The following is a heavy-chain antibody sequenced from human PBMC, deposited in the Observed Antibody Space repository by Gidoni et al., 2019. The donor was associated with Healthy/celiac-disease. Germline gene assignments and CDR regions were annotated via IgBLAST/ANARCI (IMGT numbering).Heavy chain of an antibody. CDR1: GHPFTSYD. CDR3: AITARDIVVVPAARTLEYFDY. V-gene: IGHV1-8*01. J-gene: IGHJ4*02. Sequence: QVQLVQSGAEVKKPAASVQVSGKASGHPFTSYDLTSGRQATGQGLEWMGWMNPNSGNTGYAQKFQGRVNMTRNTSISTAYMELSSLRSEDTAVYYCAITARDIVVVPAARTLEYFDYWGQGTLVTVSS. CDR2: MNPNSGNT. D-gene: IGHD2-2*01.